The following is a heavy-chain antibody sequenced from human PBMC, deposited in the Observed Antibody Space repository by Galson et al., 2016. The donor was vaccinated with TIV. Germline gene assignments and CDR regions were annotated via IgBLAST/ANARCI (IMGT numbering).Heavy chain of an antibody. V-gene: IGHV3-15*01. CDR3: TTWGRLVVDYDAY. J-gene: IGHJ4*02. D-gene: IGHD3-16*01. Sequence: SLRLSCAVSGLTFRNAWMNWVRQAPGKGLEWVGRIRNWAEGGTPGYASPVKDRVSISRDDSRNTVYLEMNNLKTEDPAVYYCTTWGRLVVDYDAYWGPGTLVTVSS. CDR1: GLTFRNAW. CDR2: IRNWAEGGTP.